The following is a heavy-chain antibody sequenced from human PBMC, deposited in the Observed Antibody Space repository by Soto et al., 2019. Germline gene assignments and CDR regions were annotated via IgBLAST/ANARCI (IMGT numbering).Heavy chain of an antibody. CDR2: IIPIFNTP. CDR3: ARPAGQLGQSSARPDN. V-gene: IGHV1-69*13. Sequence: ASVKVSCKASGGTFSSYTFAWVRQAPGQGLEWMGGIIPIFNTPLYAQKFKGRVTISADEFKATVYMELNSLRSEDTAVYYCARPAGQLGQSSARPDNWGQGTLVTVS. CDR1: GGTFSSYT. J-gene: IGHJ4*02. D-gene: IGHD1-1*01.